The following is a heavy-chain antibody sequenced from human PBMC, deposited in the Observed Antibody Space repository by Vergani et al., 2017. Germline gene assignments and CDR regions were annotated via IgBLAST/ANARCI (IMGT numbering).Heavy chain of an antibody. CDR2: IIPILGIA. J-gene: IGHJ4*02. CDR1: GGTFSSYA. D-gene: IGHD6-19*01. V-gene: IGHV1-69*04. Sequence: QVQLVQSGAEVKKPGASVKVSCKASGGTFSSYAISWVRQAPGQGLEWMGRIIPILGIANYAQKFQGRVTLTADKSTSTAYMELSSLRSEDTAVYYCARSAGYSSGWYGDYFDYWGQGTLVTVSS. CDR3: ARSAGYSSGWYGDYFDY.